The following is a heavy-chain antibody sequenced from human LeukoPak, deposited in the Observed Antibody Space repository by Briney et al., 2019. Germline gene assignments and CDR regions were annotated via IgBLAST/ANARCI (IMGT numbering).Heavy chain of an antibody. V-gene: IGHV3-21*05. D-gene: IGHD1-1*01. CDR1: GFRFSIYA. J-gene: IGHJ4*02. CDR2: IDSGGNDI. CDR3: ARDSTPPQLIDF. Sequence: GGSRRLSCAASGFRFSIYAMNWVRQAPGRGLEWISYIDSGGNDILYADSVKGRFTISRDDAKNSLFLQMTSLRAGDTAVYYCARDSTPPQLIDFWGQGTQVTVSA.